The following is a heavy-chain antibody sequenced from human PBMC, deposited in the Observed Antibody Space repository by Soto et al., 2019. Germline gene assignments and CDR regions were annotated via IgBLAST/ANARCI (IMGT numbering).Heavy chain of an antibody. J-gene: IGHJ4*02. CDR3: ARLEGLATISYYFDF. V-gene: IGHV4-39*01. D-gene: IGHD3-9*01. Sequence: HLQLQESGPGLVKPSETLSLMCSVSDDSINSDKFYWGWIRQPPGKGLEWIGSIYYRGNAYYNPSLQTRVTITLDKSKREFSLKLNSVTAATSAVYFCARLEGLATISYYFDFWGPGALVTVSS. CDR1: DDSINSDKFY. CDR2: IYYRGNA.